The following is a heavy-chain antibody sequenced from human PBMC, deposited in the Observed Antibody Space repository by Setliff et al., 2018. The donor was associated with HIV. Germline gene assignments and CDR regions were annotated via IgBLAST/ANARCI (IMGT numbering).Heavy chain of an antibody. CDR2: ISYDGINK. V-gene: IGHV3-30*04. CDR3: ARERWRDGYNPDYFDY. Sequence: PGGSLRLSCAASGFTFSSYAMHWVRQAPGEGLEWVAVISYDGINKYYADSVKGRFTISRDNSKNTLYLQMNSLRAEDTAVYYCARERWRDGYNPDYFDYWGQGTLVTVSS. J-gene: IGHJ4*02. CDR1: GFTFSSYA. D-gene: IGHD5-12*01.